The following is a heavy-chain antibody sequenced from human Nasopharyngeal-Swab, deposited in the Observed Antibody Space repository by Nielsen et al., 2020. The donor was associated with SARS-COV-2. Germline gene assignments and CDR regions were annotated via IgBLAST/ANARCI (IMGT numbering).Heavy chain of an antibody. D-gene: IGHD3/OR15-3a*01. Sequence: SETLSLTCTVSGGSMSSYYWYWTRQPPGKGLEWIGYVFNSGSTEYSPSLKRRATISVDTSNNQFSLKLSSVTAADTAVYFCARVQVDDDFWTGYHFDYWGQGTLVTVSS. CDR2: VFNSGST. CDR3: ARVQVDDDFWTGYHFDY. J-gene: IGHJ4*02. CDR1: GGSMSSYY. V-gene: IGHV4-59*01.